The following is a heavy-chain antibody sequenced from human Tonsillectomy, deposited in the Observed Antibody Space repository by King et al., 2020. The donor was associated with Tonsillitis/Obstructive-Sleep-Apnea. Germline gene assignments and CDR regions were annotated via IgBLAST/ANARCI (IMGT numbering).Heavy chain of an antibody. CDR2: INPNSGGT. J-gene: IGHJ2*01. Sequence: QLVQSGAEVKKPGASVKVSCKASGYTFTGYYMHWVRPAPGQGLEWMGWINPNSGGTNYAQKFQGRVTMTRDTSISTAYMELSRLRSDDTAVYYCARSHGGKGGLWYFDLWGRGTLVTVSS. CDR3: ARSHGGKGGLWYFDL. CDR1: GYTFTGYY. V-gene: IGHV1-2*02. D-gene: IGHD4-23*01.